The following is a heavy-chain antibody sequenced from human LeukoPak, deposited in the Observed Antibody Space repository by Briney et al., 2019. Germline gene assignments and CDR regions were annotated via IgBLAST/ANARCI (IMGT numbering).Heavy chain of an antibody. J-gene: IGHJ3*02. CDR2: IYYSGST. Sequence: SETLSLTCTVSGGSISSHYWSWIRQPPGKGLEWIGYIYYSGSTNYNPSLKSRVTISVDTSKNQFSLKLSSVTAADTAVYYCARVAADIGVVPANAFDIWGQGTMVTVSS. CDR1: GGSISSHY. CDR3: ARVAADIGVVPANAFDI. V-gene: IGHV4-59*11. D-gene: IGHD2-2*01.